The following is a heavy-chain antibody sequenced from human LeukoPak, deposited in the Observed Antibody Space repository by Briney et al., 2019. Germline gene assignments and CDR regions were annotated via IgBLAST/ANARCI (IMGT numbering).Heavy chain of an antibody. V-gene: IGHV5-10-1*01. CDR1: GYSFTSYW. CDR2: IDISDPYT. Sequence: GESLRISCEGSGYSFTSYWIRCVRQMPEKNLEWMGNIDISDPYTNYSPSFQGHVTISADKSISTAYLQWSSLKASDTAMYYCARHEGDYFDDWGQGTLVTVSS. J-gene: IGHJ4*02. CDR3: ARHEGDYFDD.